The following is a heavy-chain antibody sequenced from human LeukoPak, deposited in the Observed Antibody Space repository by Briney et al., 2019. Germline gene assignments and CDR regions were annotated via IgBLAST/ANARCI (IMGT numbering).Heavy chain of an antibody. D-gene: IGHD1-20*01. CDR3: ARGVDNWNQCPSDY. V-gene: IGHV3-11*06. CDR2: ISSSSIYI. Sequence: GGSLRLSCAASGFTFSDYYMSWIRQAPGKGLEWVSSISSSSIYIYYADSLKGRFTISRDNGKKSLYLQMNSLRAEDTAVYYCARGVDNWNQCPSDYWGQGTLVTVSS. CDR1: GFTFSDYY. J-gene: IGHJ4*02.